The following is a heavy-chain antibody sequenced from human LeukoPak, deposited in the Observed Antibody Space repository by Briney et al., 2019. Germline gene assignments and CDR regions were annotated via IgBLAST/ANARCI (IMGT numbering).Heavy chain of an antibody. Sequence: SETLSLTCAVYGGSFSGYYWSWIRQPPGKGLEWIGEINHSGSTNYNPSLKSRVTISVDTSKNQFSLKLSSVTAADTAVYYCARRNSLRLGELSPYFDYWGQGTLVTVSS. J-gene: IGHJ4*02. CDR1: GGSFSGYY. V-gene: IGHV4-34*01. CDR3: ARRNSLRLGELSPYFDY. CDR2: INHSGST. D-gene: IGHD3-16*02.